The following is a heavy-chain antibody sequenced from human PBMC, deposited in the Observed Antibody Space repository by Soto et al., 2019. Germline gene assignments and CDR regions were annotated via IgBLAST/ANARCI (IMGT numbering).Heavy chain of an antibody. J-gene: IGHJ4*02. Sequence: QVQLVQSGPETKQPGASVKVSCRASGYTFINYYIHWVRLAPGQGLVWMGYINPKSGLTSHAKKFQGRTFMTKESSRETVYLEVTRLTSEDTPRYFCARRDSSSSLDYWGQGTLVSVSS. CDR3: ARRDSSSSLDY. CDR1: GYTFINYY. D-gene: IGHD2-15*01. V-gene: IGHV1-2*02. CDR2: INPKSGLT.